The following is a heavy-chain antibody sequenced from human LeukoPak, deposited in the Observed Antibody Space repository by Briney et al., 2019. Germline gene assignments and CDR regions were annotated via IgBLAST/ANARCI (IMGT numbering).Heavy chain of an antibody. CDR2: IWYDGSNK. J-gene: IGHJ4*02. D-gene: IGHD3-22*01. V-gene: IGHV3-33*01. Sequence: GGSLRLSCAASGFTFSSYGMHWVRQAPGKGLEWVAVIWYDGSNKYYVDSVKGRFTISRDNSKNTLYLQMNSLRAEDTAVYYRARDYYYDSSGAYLDYWGQGTLVTVSS. CDR1: GFTFSSYG. CDR3: ARDYYYDSSGAYLDY.